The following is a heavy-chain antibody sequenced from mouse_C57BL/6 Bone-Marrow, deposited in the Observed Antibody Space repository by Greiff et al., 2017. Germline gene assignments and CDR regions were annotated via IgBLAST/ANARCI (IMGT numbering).Heavy chain of an antibody. CDR1: GFTFSDYG. CDR2: ISSGSSTI. Sequence: EVKVVESGGGLVKPGGSLKLSCAASGFTFSDYGMHWVRQAPEKGLEWVAYISSGSSTIYYADKVKGRFTISRDNAKNTLFLQMTSLRSEDTAMYYCAREYDYGSRDWYFDVWGTGTTVTVSS. CDR3: AREYDYGSRDWYFDV. J-gene: IGHJ1*03. V-gene: IGHV5-17*01. D-gene: IGHD1-1*01.